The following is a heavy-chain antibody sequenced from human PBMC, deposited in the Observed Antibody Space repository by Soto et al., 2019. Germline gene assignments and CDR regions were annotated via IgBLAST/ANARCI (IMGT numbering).Heavy chain of an antibody. CDR2: IYYSGST. D-gene: IGHD3-10*01. V-gene: IGHV4-59*06. Sequence: SETLSVTCTVSVVSISLYYWSWIRQPPGKGLEWIGYIYYSGSTYYNPSLKSRVTISVDTSKNQFSLKLSSVTAADTAVYYCARDSMEYYFDYWGQGTLVTVSS. CDR3: ARDSMEYYFDY. CDR1: VVSISLYY. J-gene: IGHJ4*02.